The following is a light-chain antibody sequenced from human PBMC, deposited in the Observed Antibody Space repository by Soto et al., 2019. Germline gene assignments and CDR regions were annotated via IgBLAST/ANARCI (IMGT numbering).Light chain of an antibody. CDR1: QRVNTC. CDR2: DAS. J-gene: IGKJ1*01. V-gene: IGKV1-5*01. CDR3: QQYQIDWT. Sequence: DIQMTQSPSTLSASVGDRVSITCRASQRVNTCLAWYQQKPGKAPTLLIYDASSLQSGVPSRFSGSGSGTEFTLTISSLQPDDFETYYCQQYQIDWTFGQGTKVEIK.